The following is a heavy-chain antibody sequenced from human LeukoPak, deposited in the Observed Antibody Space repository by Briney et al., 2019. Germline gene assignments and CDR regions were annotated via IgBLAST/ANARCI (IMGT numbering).Heavy chain of an antibody. CDR2: ISSSSSYI. CDR1: GFTFSSYS. J-gene: IGHJ6*02. CDR3: ASSPDTVEDDYGDYAPPYYYGMDV. Sequence: GGSLRLSCAASGFTFSSYSMNWVRQAPGKGLEWVSSISSSSSYIYYADSVKGRFTISRDNAKNSLYLQMNSLRAEDTAVYYCASSPDTVEDDYGDYAPPYYYGMDVWGQGTTVTVSS. D-gene: IGHD4-17*01. V-gene: IGHV3-21*01.